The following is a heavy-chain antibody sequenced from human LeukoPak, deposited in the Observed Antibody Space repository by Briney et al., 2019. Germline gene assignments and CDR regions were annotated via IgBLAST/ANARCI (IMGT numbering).Heavy chain of an antibody. Sequence: GGSLRLSCAASGFTFSAYYMSWIRQAPGKGLEWLSYISGSSTYTNYADSVKGRFTISRDNAKNSLYLQMNSLRAEDTAVYYCASIRGYYYGSGSEPDYWGQGTLVTVSS. CDR3: ASIRGYYYGSGSEPDY. D-gene: IGHD3-10*01. CDR2: ISGSSTYT. J-gene: IGHJ4*02. CDR1: GFTFSAYY. V-gene: IGHV3-11*06.